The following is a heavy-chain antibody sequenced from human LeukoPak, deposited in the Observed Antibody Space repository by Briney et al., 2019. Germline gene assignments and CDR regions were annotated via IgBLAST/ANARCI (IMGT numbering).Heavy chain of an antibody. V-gene: IGHV5-51*01. Sequence: GESLKISCNGSGYSFTSYWIGWVRQMPGKGLDWMGIIYPGDSDTRYSPSFQGQVTISADKSISTAYLQWSSLKASDTAMYYCARSYYYDSSGYYAYWGQGTLVTVSS. D-gene: IGHD3-22*01. CDR2: IYPGDSDT. CDR1: GYSFTSYW. CDR3: ARSYYYDSSGYYAY. J-gene: IGHJ4*02.